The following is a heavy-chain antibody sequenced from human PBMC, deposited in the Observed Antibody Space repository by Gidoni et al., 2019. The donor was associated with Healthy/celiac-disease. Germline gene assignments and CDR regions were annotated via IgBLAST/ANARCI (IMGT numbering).Heavy chain of an antibody. CDR3: ARDSYTDY. Sequence: EVQLVESGGGLVKPGGSLRLSCAASGFTFSSYSMNWVRQARGKGLKWVSSISSSSSYIYYADTVKGRFTISRDNAKNSLYLQMDSLRAEDTAVYYCARDSYTDYWGQGTLVTVSS. CDR2: ISSSSSYI. J-gene: IGHJ4*02. V-gene: IGHV3-21*01. D-gene: IGHD1-1*01. CDR1: GFTFSSYS.